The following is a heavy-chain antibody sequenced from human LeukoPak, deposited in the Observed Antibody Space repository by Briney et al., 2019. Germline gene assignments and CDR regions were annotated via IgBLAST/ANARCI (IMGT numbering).Heavy chain of an antibody. CDR3: AKWKYGSDFGYFDY. D-gene: IGHD3-10*01. Sequence: GGSLRLSCAASGFTFSSYGMHWVRQAPGKGLEWVAVISYDGSNKYYADSVKGRFTISRDNSKNTLYLQMNSLRAEDTAVYYCAKWKYGSDFGYFDYWGQGTLVTVSS. V-gene: IGHV3-30*18. CDR2: ISYDGSNK. J-gene: IGHJ4*02. CDR1: GFTFSSYG.